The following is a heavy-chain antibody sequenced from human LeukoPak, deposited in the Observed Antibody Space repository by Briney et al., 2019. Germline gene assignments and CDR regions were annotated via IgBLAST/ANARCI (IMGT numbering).Heavy chain of an antibody. Sequence: SETLSLTCTVSGGSISSYYWSWIRQPPGKGLEWIGYIYYSGSTNYNPSLKSRVTISVDTSKNQFSLKLSSVTAADTAVYYCAREKTGYSSGWYYFDYWGQGTLVTVSS. CDR2: IYYSGST. D-gene: IGHD6-19*01. CDR1: GGSISSYY. J-gene: IGHJ4*02. V-gene: IGHV4-59*12. CDR3: AREKTGYSSGWYYFDY.